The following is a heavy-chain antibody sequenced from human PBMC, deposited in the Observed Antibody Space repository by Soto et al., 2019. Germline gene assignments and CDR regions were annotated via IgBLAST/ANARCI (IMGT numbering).Heavy chain of an antibody. CDR3: ASLGAVLTGYDSFDM. V-gene: IGHV5-51*01. CDR2: IYPADSDT. D-gene: IGHD3-9*01. J-gene: IGHJ3*02. Sequence: EVQLAQSGAEVKKPGESLKISCKGSGYKFSENWIGWVRQMPGKGLEWMGHIYPADSDTRYNPSFEGQVTMSADKSISTVYLQWRSLEASDNAMYYCASLGAVLTGYDSFDMWGPGTMVTVSS. CDR1: GYKFSENW.